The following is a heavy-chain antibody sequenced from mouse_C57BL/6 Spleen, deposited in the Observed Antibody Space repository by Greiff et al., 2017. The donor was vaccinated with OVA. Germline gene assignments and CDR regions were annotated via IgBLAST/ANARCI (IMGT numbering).Heavy chain of an antibody. CDR3: AKEGGSSGYGFAY. CDR2: IWRGGST. V-gene: IGHV2-5*01. CDR1: GFSLTSYG. J-gene: IGHJ3*01. Sequence: VQLVESGPGLVQPSQSLSITCTVSGFSLTSYGVHWVRQSPGKGLEWLGVIWRGGSTDYNAAFMSRLSITKDNSKGQVFFKMNSLQADDTAIYYCAKEGGSSGYGFAYWGQGTLVTVSA. D-gene: IGHD3-2*02.